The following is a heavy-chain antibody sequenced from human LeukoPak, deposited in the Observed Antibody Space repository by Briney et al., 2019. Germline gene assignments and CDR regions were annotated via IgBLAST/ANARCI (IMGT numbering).Heavy chain of an antibody. CDR1: GGSISSGDYY. D-gene: IGHD3-3*01. J-gene: IGHJ4*02. V-gene: IGHV4-30-4*01. Sequence: RSSETLSLTCTVSGGSISSGDYYWSWIRQPPGKGLEWIGYICYSGSTYYNPSLKSRVTISVDTSKNQFSLKLSSVTAADTAVYYCARVVSGHRTCIDYWGQGTLVTVSS. CDR3: ARVVSGHRTCIDY. CDR2: ICYSGST.